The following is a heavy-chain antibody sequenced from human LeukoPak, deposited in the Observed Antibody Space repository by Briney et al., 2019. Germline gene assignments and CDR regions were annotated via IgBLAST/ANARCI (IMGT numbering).Heavy chain of an antibody. CDR1: GFTFSSYS. Sequence: GGSLRLSCAASGFTFSSYSMNWARQAPGKGLEWVSSISSSSSYIYYADSVKGRFTIPRDNAKNSLYLQMNSLRAEDTAVYYCAKDRGYYDSSGSWFDPWGQGTLVTVSS. V-gene: IGHV3-21*01. D-gene: IGHD3-22*01. CDR3: AKDRGYYDSSGSWFDP. J-gene: IGHJ5*02. CDR2: ISSSSSYI.